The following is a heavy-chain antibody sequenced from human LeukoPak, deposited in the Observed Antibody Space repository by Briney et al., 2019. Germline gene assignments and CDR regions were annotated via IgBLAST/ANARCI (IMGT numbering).Heavy chain of an antibody. CDR3: ARSVPDYTRFDY. Sequence: GGSLSLSCVASGFTFSDYAMNWVRQAPGKGLEWVSTFKTKYNQVYYAESVRGRFTISTDNSKKTVYLQMNSLRAEDTALYYCARSVPDYTRFDYWGQGALVTVSS. D-gene: IGHD4-11*01. V-gene: IGHV3-23*05. J-gene: IGHJ4*02. CDR2: FKTKYNQV. CDR1: GFTFSDYA.